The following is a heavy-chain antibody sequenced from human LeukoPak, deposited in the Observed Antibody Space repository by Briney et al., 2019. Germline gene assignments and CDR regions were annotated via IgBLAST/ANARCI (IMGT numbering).Heavy chain of an antibody. CDR2: INPSGGST. V-gene: IGHV1-46*01. Sequence: GASVKVSCKASGYTFTSYYVHWVRQAPGQGLEWMGIINPSGGSTSYAQKFQGRVTMTRDTSTSTVYMELSSLRSEDTAVYYCARDAYSGYPADYWGQGTLVTVSS. CDR3: ARDAYSGYPADY. D-gene: IGHD5-12*01. CDR1: GYTFTSYY. J-gene: IGHJ4*02.